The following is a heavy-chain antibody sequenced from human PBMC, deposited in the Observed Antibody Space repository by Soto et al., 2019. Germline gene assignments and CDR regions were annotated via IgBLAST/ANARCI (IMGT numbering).Heavy chain of an antibody. Sequence: ASVKVSCKASGYTFTGHYIHWVRQAPEQGPEWMGEIGPESGATRYAQKFQGRVTMARDMSITTVYMELNNLSPDDTAVYYCGRGRSGQIVVFYWGQGTPVTVSS. CDR1: GYTFTGHY. D-gene: IGHD5-12*01. CDR3: GRGRSGQIVVFY. CDR2: IGPESGAT. J-gene: IGHJ4*02. V-gene: IGHV1-2*02.